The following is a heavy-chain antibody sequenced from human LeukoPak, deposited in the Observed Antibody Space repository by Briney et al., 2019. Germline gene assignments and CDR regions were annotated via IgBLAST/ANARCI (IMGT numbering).Heavy chain of an antibody. CDR3: AKDIFLSCYYFYAFYI. CDR2: ISWNSGSI. Sequence: GGSLRLSCAASGFTFDDYAMHWVRQAPGKGLEWVSGISWNSGSIGYADSVKGRFTISRDNAKNSLYLQMNSLRAEDTALYYFAKDIFLSCYYFYAFYILGQGTMVTVSS. CDR1: GFTFDDYA. V-gene: IGHV3-9*01. D-gene: IGHD2-15*01. J-gene: IGHJ3*02.